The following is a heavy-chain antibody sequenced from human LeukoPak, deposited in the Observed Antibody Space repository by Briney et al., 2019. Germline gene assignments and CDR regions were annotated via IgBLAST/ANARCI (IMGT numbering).Heavy chain of an antibody. CDR2: IKQDGSEK. CDR3: ASGRQLGY. CDR1: GFTLSRYW. J-gene: IGHJ4*02. Sequence: GGPLTLSCAAAGFTLSRYWMSWVRQAAGKGLEWVANIKQDGSEKYYVDSVKGRFTISRDNARNSLYLQMNSLRAEDTALYYCASGRQLGYWGQGTLVTVSS. D-gene: IGHD3-16*01. V-gene: IGHV3-7*01.